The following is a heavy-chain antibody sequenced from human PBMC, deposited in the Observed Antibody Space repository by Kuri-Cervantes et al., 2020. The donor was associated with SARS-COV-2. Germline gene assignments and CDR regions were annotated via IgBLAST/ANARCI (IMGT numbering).Heavy chain of an antibody. D-gene: IGHD3-22*01. CDR2: IDGYSPYI. CDR3: TTSMIVSAAHYFDY. V-gene: IGHV3-21*01. CDR1: GFNFSRTD. J-gene: IGHJ4*02. Sequence: LSLTCAASGFNFSRTDMHWVRQSPGKGLEWVSCIDGYSPYIHYADSVKGRFTISRDNAKSSVFLQMNSLRAEDTAVYYCTTSMIVSAAHYFDYWGQGILVTVSS.